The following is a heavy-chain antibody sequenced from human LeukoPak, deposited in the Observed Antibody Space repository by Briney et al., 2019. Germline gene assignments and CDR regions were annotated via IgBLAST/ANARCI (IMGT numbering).Heavy chain of an antibody. Sequence: GGSLRLSCAASGFTFSSYSMNWVRQAPGKGLEWVSYISSSSGTIYYADSVKGRFTISRDNAKNSLYLQMNSLRAEDTAVYYCARDLRMTTGAFDIWGQGTMVTVSS. V-gene: IGHV3-48*01. CDR1: GFTFSSYS. D-gene: IGHD4-11*01. CDR2: ISSSSGTI. J-gene: IGHJ3*02. CDR3: ARDLRMTTGAFDI.